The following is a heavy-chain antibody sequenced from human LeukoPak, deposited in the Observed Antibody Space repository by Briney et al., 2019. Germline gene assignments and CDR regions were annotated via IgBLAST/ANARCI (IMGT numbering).Heavy chain of an antibody. CDR1: RLTFSNYA. J-gene: IGHJ3*02. Sequence: GGSLRLSCAASRLTFSNYAMTWVRQAPGKGLEWVSSITGSGAGTYYADFVKGRFSISRDNSQNTLFLHMNSLGADDTAVYFCSKDPNGDYVGAFDMWGPGTMVTVSS. D-gene: IGHD4-17*01. V-gene: IGHV3-23*01. CDR2: ITGSGAGT. CDR3: SKDPNGDYVGAFDM.